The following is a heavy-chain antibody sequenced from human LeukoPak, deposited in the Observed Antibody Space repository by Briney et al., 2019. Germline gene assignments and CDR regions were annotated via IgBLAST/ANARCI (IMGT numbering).Heavy chain of an antibody. V-gene: IGHV3-21*01. Sequence: GGSLRLSCAASGFTFSSYSMNWVRQAQGKGLEWDSSIRSSSSYIYYADSVKGRFTISRDNAKNSLYLQMNSLRAEDTAVYYCARVDIAVAGSLDYWGQGTLVTASS. CDR1: GFTFSSYS. J-gene: IGHJ4*02. CDR3: ARVDIAVAGSLDY. CDR2: IRSSSSYI. D-gene: IGHD6-19*01.